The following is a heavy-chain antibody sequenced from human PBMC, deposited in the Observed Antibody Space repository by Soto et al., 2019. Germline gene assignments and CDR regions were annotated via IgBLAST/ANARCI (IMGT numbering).Heavy chain of an antibody. Sequence: PGGSLRLSCAASGFTFSSYGTHLVRQAPGKGLEWVAVIWYDGSNKYYADSVKGRFTISRDNSKNTLYLQMNSLRAEDTAVYYCAKGGATPYRYFYYYMDVWGKGTTVTAP. V-gene: IGHV3-33*06. CDR2: IWYDGSNK. D-gene: IGHD5-12*01. J-gene: IGHJ6*03. CDR3: AKGGATPYRYFYYYMDV. CDR1: GFTFSSYG.